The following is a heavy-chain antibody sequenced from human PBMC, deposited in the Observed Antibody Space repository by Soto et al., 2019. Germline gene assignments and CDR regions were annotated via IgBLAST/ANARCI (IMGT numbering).Heavy chain of an antibody. CDR2: IHAGTGDT. J-gene: IGHJ3*02. V-gene: IGHV1-3*01. CDR3: AREYGSGPNYKAFDI. Sequence: ASVPVAFPASWSIFPADVICLVRQAPGQRPEYMGWIHAGTGDTAYSQNLQGRVTITRDTSASTVFMEVSSLTSEDTAVYYCAREYGSGPNYKAFDIWGQGTLVTVSS. CDR1: WSIFPADV. D-gene: IGHD3-10*01.